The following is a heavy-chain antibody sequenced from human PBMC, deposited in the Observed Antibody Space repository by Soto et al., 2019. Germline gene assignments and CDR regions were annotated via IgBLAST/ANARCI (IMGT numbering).Heavy chain of an antibody. D-gene: IGHD3-10*01. V-gene: IGHV3-30*18. Sequence: QVQLVESGGGVVQPGRSLRLSCAASGFTFSSYGMHWVRQAPGKGLEWVAVISYDGSNKYYADSVKGRFTISRDNSKNTLYLKMNSLRAEDTAVYYCAKDRGRITMVRGVIITSWGQGTLVTVSS. J-gene: IGHJ5*02. CDR2: ISYDGSNK. CDR1: GFTFSSYG. CDR3: AKDRGRITMVRGVIITS.